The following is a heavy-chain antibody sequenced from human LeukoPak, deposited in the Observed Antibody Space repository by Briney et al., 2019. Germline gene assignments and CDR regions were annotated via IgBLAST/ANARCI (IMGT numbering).Heavy chain of an antibody. D-gene: IGHD6-13*01. V-gene: IGHV3-21*01. CDR2: ISSSSSYI. Sequence: GGSLRLSCAASGFTFSSYSMNWVRQAPGKGLEWVSSISSSSSYIYYADSVKGRFTISRDNAKNSLYLQMNSLRAEDTAVCYCARGALAAAGTWFDPWGQGTLVTVSS. J-gene: IGHJ5*02. CDR3: ARGALAAAGTWFDP. CDR1: GFTFSSYS.